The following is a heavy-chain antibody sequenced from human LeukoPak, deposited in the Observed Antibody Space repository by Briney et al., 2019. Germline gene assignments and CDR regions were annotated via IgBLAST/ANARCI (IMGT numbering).Heavy chain of an antibody. Sequence: GGSLRLSCAASGFTFSSYGMHWVRQAPGKGLEWVAVISYDGSNKYYADSVKGRFTISRDNSKNTLYLQMNSLRAEDTAVYYCAKPFRGTYYDSSGYLGYLDYWGQGTLVTVSS. CDR3: AKPFRGTYYDSSGYLGYLDY. J-gene: IGHJ4*02. V-gene: IGHV3-30*18. CDR1: GFTFSSYG. CDR2: ISYDGSNK. D-gene: IGHD3-22*01.